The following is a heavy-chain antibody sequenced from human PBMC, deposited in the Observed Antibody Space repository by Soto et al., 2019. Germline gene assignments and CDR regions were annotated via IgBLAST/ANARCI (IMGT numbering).Heavy chain of an antibody. J-gene: IGHJ4*02. CDR3: ARGGPHCSGGSCYSFNFDY. Sequence: ASVKVSCKASGYTFTGYYMHWVRQAPGQGLEWMGWINPNSGGTNYAQKFQGWVTMTRDTSISTAYMELSRLRSDDTAVYYCARGGPHCSGGSCYSFNFDYWSQGTLVTVSS. D-gene: IGHD2-15*01. CDR2: INPNSGGT. V-gene: IGHV1-2*04. CDR1: GYTFTGYY.